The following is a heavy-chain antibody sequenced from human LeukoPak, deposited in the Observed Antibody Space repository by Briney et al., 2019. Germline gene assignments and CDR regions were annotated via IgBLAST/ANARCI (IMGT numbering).Heavy chain of an antibody. CDR1: GFTFSSYS. Sequence: GGSLRLSCAASGFTFSSYSMNWVRQAPGKGLEWVASISSSGTYIYDADSVKGRFTISRDNAKKSLYLQMNSLRADDTAIYYCARVEMTGRFYDAFDIWGQGTMVIVSS. D-gene: IGHD3-9*01. CDR3: ARVEMTGRFYDAFDI. J-gene: IGHJ3*02. V-gene: IGHV3-21*01. CDR2: ISSSGTYI.